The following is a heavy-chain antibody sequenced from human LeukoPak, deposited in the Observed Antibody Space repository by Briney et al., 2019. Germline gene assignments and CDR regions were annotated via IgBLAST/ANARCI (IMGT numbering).Heavy chain of an antibody. CDR2: IYYGGST. Sequence: PSETLSLTCTVSGGSISSYYWSWIRQPPGKGLEWIGYIYYGGSTNYNPSLKSRVTISVDTSKNQFSLKLSSVTAADTAVYYCAREGVVAATDGWFDPWGQGTLVTVSS. D-gene: IGHD2-15*01. CDR3: AREGVVAATDGWFDP. V-gene: IGHV4-59*01. J-gene: IGHJ5*02. CDR1: GGSISSYY.